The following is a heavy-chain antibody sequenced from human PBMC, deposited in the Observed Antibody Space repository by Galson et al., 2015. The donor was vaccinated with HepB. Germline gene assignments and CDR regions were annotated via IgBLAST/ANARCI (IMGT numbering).Heavy chain of an antibody. CDR2: ISYDGSNK. J-gene: IGHJ6*03. V-gene: IGHV3-30*03. D-gene: IGHD6-6*01. Sequence: SLRLSCAASGFTFSSYGMHWVRQAPGKGLEWVAVISYDGSNKYYADSVKGRFTISRDNSKNTLYLQMNSLRAEDTAVYYCAREGRAARRYYYYYMDVWGKGTTVTVSS. CDR3: AREGRAARRYYYYYMDV. CDR1: GFTFSSYG.